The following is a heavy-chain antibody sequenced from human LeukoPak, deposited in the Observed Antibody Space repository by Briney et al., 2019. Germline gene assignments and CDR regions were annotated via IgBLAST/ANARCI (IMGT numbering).Heavy chain of an antibody. Sequence: GGSLRLSCAASGFTFSSYEMNWVRQAPGKGLEWVSYISSSGSTIYYADSVKGRFTISRDNAKNSLYLQMNSLRAEDAAVYYCARDTVKAEEYYYYYYMDVWGKGTTVTISS. D-gene: IGHD4-11*01. CDR2: ISSSGSTI. CDR3: ARDTVKAEEYYYYYYMDV. J-gene: IGHJ6*03. CDR1: GFTFSSYE. V-gene: IGHV3-48*03.